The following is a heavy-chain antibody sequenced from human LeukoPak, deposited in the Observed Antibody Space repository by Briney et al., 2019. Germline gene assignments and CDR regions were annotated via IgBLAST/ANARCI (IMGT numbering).Heavy chain of an antibody. V-gene: IGHV3-74*01. CDR3: ARDSWRSFDP. J-gene: IGHJ5*02. Sequence: PGGSLRLSCAASGFTFSSYWMHWVRQAPGKGLVWVSRINTDGSNKSYADSVKGRITITRDKPKDQLYLQMNSLRPEDTAVYYCARDSWRSFDPGGQGNLVTVSS. CDR2: INTDGSNK. CDR1: GFTFSSYW.